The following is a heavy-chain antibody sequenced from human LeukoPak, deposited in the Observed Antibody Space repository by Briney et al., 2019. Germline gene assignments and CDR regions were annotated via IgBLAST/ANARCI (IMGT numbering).Heavy chain of an antibody. CDR1: GYTFTSYY. V-gene: IGHV1-46*01. Sequence: GASVKVSCKASGYTFTSYYMHWVRQAPGEGREWMGIINPSGGSTSYAQKFQGRVTMTRDTSTSTVYMELSSLRSEDTAVYYCARDLGSSWYEVGYYFDYWGQGTLVTVSS. J-gene: IGHJ4*02. CDR2: INPSGGST. CDR3: ARDLGSSWYEVGYYFDY. D-gene: IGHD6-13*01.